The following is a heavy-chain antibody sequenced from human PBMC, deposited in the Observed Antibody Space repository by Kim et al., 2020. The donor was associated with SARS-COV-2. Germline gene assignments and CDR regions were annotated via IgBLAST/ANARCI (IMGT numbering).Heavy chain of an antibody. CDR1: GGSISSSSYY. CDR3: ARIVPREYSSSWYDGPHFDY. CDR2: IYYSGST. J-gene: IGHJ4*02. V-gene: IGHV4-39*01. D-gene: IGHD6-13*01. Sequence: SETLSLTCTVSGGSISSSSYYWGWIRQPPGKGLEWIGSIYYSGSTYYNPSLKSRVTISVDTSKNQFSLKLSSVTAADTAVYYCARIVPREYSSSWYDGPHFDYWGQGTLVTVSS.